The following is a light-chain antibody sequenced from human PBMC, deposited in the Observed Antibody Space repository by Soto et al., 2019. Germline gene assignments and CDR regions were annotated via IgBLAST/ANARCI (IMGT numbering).Light chain of an antibody. Sequence: EIVLTQSPGTLSLSPGERATLSCRASQSVSSSYLAWYQQKPGQAPRLLIYGASSRATGIPERFSVSGSGTDFPLTISRLEPEDFAVYYCQQYSSSPPNTFGQGTRLAIK. CDR2: GAS. J-gene: IGKJ5*01. CDR3: QQYSSSPPNT. V-gene: IGKV3-20*01. CDR1: QSVSSSY.